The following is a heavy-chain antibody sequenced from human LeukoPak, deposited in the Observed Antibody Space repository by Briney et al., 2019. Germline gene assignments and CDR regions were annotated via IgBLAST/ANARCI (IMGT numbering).Heavy chain of an antibody. CDR1: GFTFSDFG. CDR2: ISAHSRYI. CDR3: ARQYYDFWSGFYTADYYFDY. J-gene: IGHJ4*02. V-gene: IGHV3-21*01. D-gene: IGHD3-3*01. Sequence: GGSLRLSCAASGFTFSDFGMNWVRQAPGKGLEWVSSISAHSRYIYYADSVKGRFTISRDNAQSSLYLQMNSLRAEDSAVYYCARQYYDFWSGFYTADYYFDYWGRGTLVTVSS.